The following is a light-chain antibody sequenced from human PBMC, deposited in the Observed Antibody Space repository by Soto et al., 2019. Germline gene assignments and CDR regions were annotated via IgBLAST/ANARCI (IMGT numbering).Light chain of an antibody. V-gene: IGKV3-15*01. Sequence: EIVMTQSPATLSVSPGERATLSCRASQSVSSNLAWYQQKPGQAPRLLIYGASTRATGIPARFSGSGSGTKFTLTISSLQSEDFAVSYCQQYNNWPVTFGQGTKV. CDR2: GAS. CDR1: QSVSSN. CDR3: QQYNNWPVT. J-gene: IGKJ1*01.